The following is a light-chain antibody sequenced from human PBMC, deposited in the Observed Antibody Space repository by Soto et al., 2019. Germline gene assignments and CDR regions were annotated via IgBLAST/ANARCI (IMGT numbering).Light chain of an antibody. CDR3: TSHSGSRPVV. J-gene: IGLJ2*01. CDR2: AVT. CDR1: SSDIGLNNY. Sequence: QSAPTQPASVSGSPVQSSTISCTGTSSDIGLNNYVSWYQQHPGKAPALIIYAVTYRPSGVSSRFSGSKSGDTASLTISGLRTEDEADYYCTSHSGSRPVVFGGGTKLTVL. V-gene: IGLV2-14*03.